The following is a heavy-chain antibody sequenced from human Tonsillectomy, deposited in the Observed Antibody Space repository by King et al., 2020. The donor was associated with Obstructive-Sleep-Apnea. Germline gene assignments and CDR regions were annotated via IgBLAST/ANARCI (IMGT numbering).Heavy chain of an antibody. V-gene: IGHV3-7*03. CDR1: GFTFSSYW. J-gene: IGHJ4*02. D-gene: IGHD4-17*01. CDR2: MNQDGSDK. Sequence: VQLVESGGGLVQPGGSLRLSCVASGFTFSSYWMSWGRQAPGKGLQWVANMNQDGSDKYYVDSVKGRFTISRDNAKNSMSLQMSSLRVEDTAVYYCARADDYGAHFDYWGQGTLVTVSS. CDR3: ARADDYGAHFDY.